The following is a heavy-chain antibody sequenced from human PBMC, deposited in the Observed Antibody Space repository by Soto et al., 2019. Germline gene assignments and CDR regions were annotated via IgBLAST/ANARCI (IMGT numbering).Heavy chain of an antibody. J-gene: IGHJ6*02. V-gene: IGHV3-23*01. CDR3: AKDLDLIAARPSFYGMDV. CDR1: GFTFSDYA. CDR2: ITGNARST. D-gene: IGHD6-6*01. Sequence: EVQLLESGGGLVQPGGSLRLSCAASGFTFSDYAMNWVRQTPGRGLEWVSGITGNARSTYYADSVKGRFTVSRDNSKSTLYMQMNSLRAEDTAIYYCAKDLDLIAARPSFYGMDVWGQGTAVTVSS.